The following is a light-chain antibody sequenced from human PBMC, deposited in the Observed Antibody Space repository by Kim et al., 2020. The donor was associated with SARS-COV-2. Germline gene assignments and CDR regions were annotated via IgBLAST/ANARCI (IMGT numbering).Light chain of an antibody. Sequence: YPEQTARIIYAGDKLGVKYACWYQQKSGQSPVLVIYQDDKRPSGIPERFSGSNSGSTATLTISGTQAMDVADYYCQAWDSSSVVFGGGTQLTVL. CDR1: KLGVKY. V-gene: IGLV3-1*01. CDR2: QDD. CDR3: QAWDSSSVV. J-gene: IGLJ2*01.